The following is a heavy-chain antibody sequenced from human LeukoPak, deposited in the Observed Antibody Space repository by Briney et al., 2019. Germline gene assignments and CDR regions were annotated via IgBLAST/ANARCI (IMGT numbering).Heavy chain of an antibody. CDR2: IYTRGST. CDR1: GGSITSYY. Sequence: PSETLSLTCTVSGGSITSYYWSWIRQPAGKGLEWIGRIYTRGSTKYSPSLKSRVTLSVDTSKNQFSLMLSSVTAADAAVYYCAGEGHYYDDTGYYYGGEDYWGQGTLVTVSS. J-gene: IGHJ4*02. V-gene: IGHV4-4*07. CDR3: AGEGHYYDDTGYYYGGEDY. D-gene: IGHD3-22*01.